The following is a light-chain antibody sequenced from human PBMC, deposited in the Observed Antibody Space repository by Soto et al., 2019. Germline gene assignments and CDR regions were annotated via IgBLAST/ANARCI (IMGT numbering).Light chain of an antibody. Sequence: QSALTQPRSVSGSPGHSVTISCTGTSSDVGGYSYVSWYQQHPGTAPKLMISDVSKRPSGVPDRFSGSKFGNTASLTISGLQAEDEADYYCCSYAGAFTYVFGRGTKLTVL. V-gene: IGLV2-11*01. J-gene: IGLJ1*01. CDR1: SSDVGGYSY. CDR2: DVS. CDR3: CSYAGAFTYV.